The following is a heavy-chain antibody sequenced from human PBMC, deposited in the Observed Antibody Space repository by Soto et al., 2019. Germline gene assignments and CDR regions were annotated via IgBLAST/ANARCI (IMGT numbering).Heavy chain of an antibody. J-gene: IGHJ4*02. CDR3: AILPRLGYCSSTSCPYYFDY. Sequence: SETLSLTCTVSGGSISSSSYYWGWIRQPPGKGLEWIGSIYYSGSTYYNPSLKSRVTISVDTSKNQFSLKLSSVTAADTAVYYCAILPRLGYCSSTSCPYYFDYWGQGTLVTVSS. CDR2: IYYSGST. V-gene: IGHV4-39*01. D-gene: IGHD2-2*01. CDR1: GGSISSSSYY.